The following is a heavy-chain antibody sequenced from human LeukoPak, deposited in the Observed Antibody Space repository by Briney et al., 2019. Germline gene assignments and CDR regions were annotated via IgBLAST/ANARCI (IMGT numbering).Heavy chain of an antibody. CDR3: ARGRIGGYSRFDY. V-gene: IGHV4-34*01. D-gene: IGHD5-12*01. Sequence: SETLSLTCAVYGGSFSGYYWSWIRQPPGKGLEWIGEINHSGSTNYNPSLKSRVTISVDTSKNQFSLKLGSVTAADTAVYYCARGRIGGYSRFDYWGQGTLVTVSS. J-gene: IGHJ4*02. CDR2: INHSGST. CDR1: GGSFSGYY.